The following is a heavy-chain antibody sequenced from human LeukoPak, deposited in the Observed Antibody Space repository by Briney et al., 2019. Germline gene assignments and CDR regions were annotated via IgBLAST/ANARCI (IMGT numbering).Heavy chain of an antibody. V-gene: IGHV1-2*06. D-gene: IGHD6-19*01. CDR3: ARLSSGWYDDFDI. Sequence: ASAKVSCKASGYTFTAYYMHWVRQAPGQGLEWMGRINPNSGGTNYAQRFQGRVTMTRDTSISTAYMEMRRLKSDDTAVYYCARLSSGWYDDFDIWGQGTMVTVSS. CDR1: GYTFTAYY. J-gene: IGHJ3*02. CDR2: INPNSGGT.